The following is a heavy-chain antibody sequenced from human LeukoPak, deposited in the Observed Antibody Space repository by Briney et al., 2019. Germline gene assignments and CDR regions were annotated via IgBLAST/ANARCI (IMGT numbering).Heavy chain of an antibody. CDR3: AKDPLSYTTATELGGVS. V-gene: IGHV3-23*01. CDR2: ISGSGGST. J-gene: IGHJ5*02. D-gene: IGHD7-27*01. CDR1: GFTFKTYA. Sequence: PGGSLRLSCAASGFTFKTYAMTWVRQAPGKGLELVSAISGSGGSTYYADSVKGRFTVSRDNSKNTLYLQMNSLRPEDTAVYYCAKDPLSYTTATELGGVSWGQGTLVTVPS.